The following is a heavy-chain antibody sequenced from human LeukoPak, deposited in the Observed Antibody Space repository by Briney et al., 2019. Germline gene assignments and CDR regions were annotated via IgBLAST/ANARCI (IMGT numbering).Heavy chain of an antibody. CDR3: AIHCSSTSCYPDVDY. V-gene: IGHV4-59*08. CDR1: GDSMRSYF. J-gene: IGHJ4*02. Sequence: SEPLSLTCTVSGDSMRSYFWRWIRQPPGKGLEWIGYIYYSGDINYNPFLKSRVTISVDASKNKFSLNLNSVTAADTAVYYCAIHCSSTSCYPDVDYWGQGTLVTVSS. CDR2: IYYSGDI. D-gene: IGHD2-2*01.